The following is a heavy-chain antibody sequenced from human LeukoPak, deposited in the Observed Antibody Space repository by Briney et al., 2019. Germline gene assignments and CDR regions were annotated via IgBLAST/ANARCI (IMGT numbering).Heavy chain of an antibody. V-gene: IGHV4-4*07. CDR1: GGSISSYD. CDR2: TYTSGST. Sequence: SETLSLTCTVSGGSISSYDWSWIRQPAGKGLEWIGRTYTSGSTNYNPSLKSRVTMSVDMSKNQFSLKLSSVTAADTAVYYCARVYYSNSYDYWYFDLWGRGTLVTVSS. J-gene: IGHJ2*01. CDR3: ARVYYSNSYDYWYFDL. D-gene: IGHD6-13*01.